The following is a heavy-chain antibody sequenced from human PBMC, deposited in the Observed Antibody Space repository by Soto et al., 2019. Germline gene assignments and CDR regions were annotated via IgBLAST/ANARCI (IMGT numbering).Heavy chain of an antibody. Sequence: PGGSLRLSCVASDSTFNNFWMSWVRQAPGRGLEWVANIKGDGSETYYVDSVKGRFTISKDNAKNSLYLQMNSLRAEDTAVYYCRIGHYSDYWGQGILVTVSS. CDR1: DSTFNNFW. CDR2: IKGDGSET. V-gene: IGHV3-7*01. J-gene: IGHJ4*02. CDR3: RIGHYSDY.